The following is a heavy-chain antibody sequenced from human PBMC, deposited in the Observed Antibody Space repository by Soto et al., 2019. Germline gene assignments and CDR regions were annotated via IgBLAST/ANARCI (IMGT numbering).Heavy chain of an antibody. Sequence: SETLSLTCTVSGGSISSCYWSWIRQPPGKGLEWIGYIYYSGSTNYNPSLKSRVTISVDTSKNQFSLKLSSVTAADTAVYYCARVGAVTHALYYYYGMDVWGQGTTVTVSS. CDR3: ARVGAVTHALYYYYGMDV. J-gene: IGHJ6*02. CDR1: GGSISSCY. D-gene: IGHD2-21*02. CDR2: IYYSGST. V-gene: IGHV4-59*01.